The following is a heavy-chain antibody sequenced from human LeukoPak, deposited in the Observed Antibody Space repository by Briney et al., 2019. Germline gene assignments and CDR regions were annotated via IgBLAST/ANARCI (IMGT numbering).Heavy chain of an antibody. J-gene: IGHJ4*02. Sequence: SETLSLTCTVSGGSIRRYFWNWIRQPPGKGLEWIGYIYSSGSTNYNPSLKSRLTISLDTSKNQFSLNLNSITAADTAVYYCARTRHSGSLDFWGQGTLVTVSS. CDR3: ARTRHSGSLDF. CDR2: IYSSGST. D-gene: IGHD3-10*01. CDR1: GGSIRRYF. V-gene: IGHV4-59*01.